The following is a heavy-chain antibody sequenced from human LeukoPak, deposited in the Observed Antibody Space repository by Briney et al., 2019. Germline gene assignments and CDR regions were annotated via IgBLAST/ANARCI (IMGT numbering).Heavy chain of an antibody. J-gene: IGHJ6*02. D-gene: IGHD6-13*01. V-gene: IGHV3-33*01. CDR2: IWYDGSNK. CDR3: ARGQAARGYYYYYGMDV. CDR1: GFTFSSYG. Sequence: PGGSLRLSCAASGFTFSSYGMHWVRQAPGKGLEWVAVIWYDGSNKYYADSVKGRFTISRDNSKNTLYLQMNSLRAEDTAVYYCARGQAARGYYYYYGMDVWGQGTTVTVSS.